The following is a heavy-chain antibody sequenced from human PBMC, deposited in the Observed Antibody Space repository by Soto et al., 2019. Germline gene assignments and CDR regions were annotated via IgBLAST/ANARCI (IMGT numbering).Heavy chain of an antibody. D-gene: IGHD3-16*01. CDR3: AGGSNSEVTNFDY. J-gene: IGHJ4*02. CDR2: IYYSGST. CDR1: GGSISSGDYY. Sequence: SETLSLTCTVAGGSISSGDYYWSWIRQPPGKGLEWIGYIYYSGSTYYNPSLKSRLAISLDTSNNQFSLQLNSVTASDTAVYYCAGGSNSEVTNFDYWGQGTLVTVSS. V-gene: IGHV4-30-4*01.